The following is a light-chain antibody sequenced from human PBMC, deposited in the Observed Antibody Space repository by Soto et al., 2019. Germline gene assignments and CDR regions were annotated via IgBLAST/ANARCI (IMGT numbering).Light chain of an antibody. CDR3: SSYTSSSTLDV. V-gene: IGLV2-14*01. J-gene: IGLJ1*01. Sequence: QSALTHPASVSGSPGQSITISCTGTSSDVGGYKYVSWYQQHPGKAPKLMIYEVSNRPSGVSNRFSGSKSGNMASLTISGLQAEDEADYYCSSYTSSSTLDVFGTGTKVTVL. CDR1: SSDVGGYKY. CDR2: EVS.